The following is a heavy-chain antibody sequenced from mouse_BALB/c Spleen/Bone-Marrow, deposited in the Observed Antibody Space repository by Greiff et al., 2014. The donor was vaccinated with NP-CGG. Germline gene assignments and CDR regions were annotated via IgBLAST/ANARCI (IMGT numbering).Heavy chain of an antibody. V-gene: IGHV2-9*02. CDR1: GFSLTSYG. CDR3: ARGYLWYFDV. Sequence: VKLVESGPGLVAPSQSLSITCTASGFSLTSYGVHWVRQPPGKGLEWLGVIWAGGRTNYNLALMSRLSIRKDNSKSQVFLKMSSLQTDDTAMYYCARGYLWYFDVWGAGTTVTVSS. CDR2: IWAGGRT. J-gene: IGHJ1*01.